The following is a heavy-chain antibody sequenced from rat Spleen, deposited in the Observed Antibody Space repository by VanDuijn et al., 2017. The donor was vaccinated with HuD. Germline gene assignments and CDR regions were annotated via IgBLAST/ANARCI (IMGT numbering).Heavy chain of an antibody. D-gene: IGHD1-11*01. CDR2: INSAGST. J-gene: IGHJ2*01. CDR1: GHAISSSYR. CDR3: ARAEGILSFLFDY. Sequence: EVHLQESGPGLVKPSQSLSLTCSVTGHAISSSYRWNWIRKFPGNEVEWMGYINSAGSTIYNPSLSSRISISRDTSKNQFFLQLNSVTSEDTATYYCARAEGILSFLFDYWGQGVMVTVSS. V-gene: IGHV3-3*01.